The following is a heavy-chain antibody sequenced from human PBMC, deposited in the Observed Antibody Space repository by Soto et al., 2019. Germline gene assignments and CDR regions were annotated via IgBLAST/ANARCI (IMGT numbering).Heavy chain of an antibody. CDR3: TGDADCCGGCYSGS. V-gene: IGHV3-15*01. Sequence: EVQLVESGGGLVKPGESLRLSCAASGFTFHSAWMSWVRQPPGKGLEWVARITGITEVGTNDYAAPVKGRFTITRDSSKNTLFLQMNSLKVEDTAVYYCTGDADCCGGCYSGSWGQGTLVTVSS. CDR1: GFTFHSAW. J-gene: IGHJ5*02. D-gene: IGHD2-21*02. CDR2: ITGITEVGTN.